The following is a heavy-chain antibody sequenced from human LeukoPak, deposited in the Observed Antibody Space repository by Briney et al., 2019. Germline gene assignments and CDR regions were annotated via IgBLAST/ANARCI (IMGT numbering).Heavy chain of an antibody. D-gene: IGHD3-9*01. CDR1: GFTFDDYG. J-gene: IGHJ6*02. CDR2: INWNGGST. CDR3: ARGPWLFGMDV. V-gene: IGHV3-20*01. Sequence: EGSLRLSCAASGFTFDDYGMSWVRQAPGKGLEWVSGINWNGGSTGYADSVKGRFTISRDNAKNSLYLQMNSLRAEDTALYHCARGPWLFGMDVWGQGTTVTVSS.